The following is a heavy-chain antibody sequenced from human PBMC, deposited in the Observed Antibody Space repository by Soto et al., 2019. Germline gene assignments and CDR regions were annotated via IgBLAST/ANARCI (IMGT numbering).Heavy chain of an antibody. CDR3: ARLRYSYGYSVIVAEYYFDY. J-gene: IGHJ4*02. D-gene: IGHD5-18*01. CDR2: IIPIFGTA. CDR1: GGTFSSYA. V-gene: IGHV1-69*13. Sequence: ASVKVSCKASGGTFSSYAISWVRQAPGQGLEWMGGIIPIFGTANYAQKFQGRVTITADESTSTAYMELSSLRSEDTAVYYCARLRYSYGYSVIVAEYYFDYWGQGTLVTVSS.